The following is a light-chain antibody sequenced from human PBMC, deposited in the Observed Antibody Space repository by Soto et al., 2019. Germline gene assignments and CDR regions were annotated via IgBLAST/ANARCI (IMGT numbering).Light chain of an antibody. CDR1: QSVSSN. CDR3: QQYNNWPLT. J-gene: IGKJ4*01. V-gene: IGKV3-15*01. Sequence: EIVMTQSPATLSVSPGERATLSCRASQSVSSNLAWYQQKPGQAPRLLIYGASTRATGIPARFSGSGSGTEFTLTISSLQSEDFAVSYCQQYNNWPLTFGGSTKVDI. CDR2: GAS.